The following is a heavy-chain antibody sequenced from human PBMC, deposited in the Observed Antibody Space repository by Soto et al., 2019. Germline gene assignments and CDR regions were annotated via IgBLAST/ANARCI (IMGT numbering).Heavy chain of an antibody. CDR2: ISGSGKNP. Sequence: GGSLRLSCAASGFTFSSYAMNWVRQAPGKGLEWVSSISGSGKNPYFADSVKGRLTISRDNSKNTLYLQMNSLRAEDTAVYYCAKDREYSSSHYFDYWGQGTLVTVSS. CDR3: AKDREYSSSHYFDY. V-gene: IGHV3-23*01. D-gene: IGHD6-6*01. J-gene: IGHJ4*02. CDR1: GFTFSSYA.